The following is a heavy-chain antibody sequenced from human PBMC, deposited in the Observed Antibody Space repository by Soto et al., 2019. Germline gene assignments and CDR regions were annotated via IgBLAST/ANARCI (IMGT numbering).Heavy chain of an antibody. Sequence: QTLSHTCVGSGDTVSSNSVAWNWVRQSPSRGLEWLGRTYYRSRWYSDYAVSVRSRIDINADTSKNQVSLQLNSVTPEDTAVYYCARSEEDSDYYYYGMDVWGQGTTVTVSS. D-gene: IGHD2-15*01. CDR1: GDTVSSNSVA. CDR3: ARSEEDSDYYYYGMDV. V-gene: IGHV6-1*01. J-gene: IGHJ6*02. CDR2: TYYRSRWYS.